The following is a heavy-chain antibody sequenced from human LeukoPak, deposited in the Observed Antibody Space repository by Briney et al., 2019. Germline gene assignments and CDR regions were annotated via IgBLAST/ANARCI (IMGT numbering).Heavy chain of an antibody. D-gene: IGHD3-22*01. V-gene: IGHV3-74*01. CDR1: GFTFSSYW. Sequence: GGSLRLSCAASGFTFSSYWMHWVRQAPGKGLVWVSRINSDGSSTSYADSVKGRFTISRDNAKNTLYLQMNSLRAEDTAVYYCAGGGSSYYYDSSMFDYWGQGTLVTVSS. CDR3: AGGGSSYYYDSSMFDY. J-gene: IGHJ4*02. CDR2: INSDGSST.